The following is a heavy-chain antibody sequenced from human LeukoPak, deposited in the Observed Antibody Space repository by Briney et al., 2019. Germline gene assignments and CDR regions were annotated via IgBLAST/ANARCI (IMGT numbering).Heavy chain of an antibody. J-gene: IGHJ3*02. D-gene: IGHD6-19*01. Sequence: PGRSLRLSCAASGFIFSNDAMHWVRQAPGKGLEWVAFIWFDGSDKHYADSVKGRFTISRDNSEDTLYLQMNSLRAEDTAVYYCARGAVAGHDAFDIWGQGTMVTVSS. V-gene: IGHV3-33*01. CDR1: GFIFSNDA. CDR2: IWFDGSDK. CDR3: ARGAVAGHDAFDI.